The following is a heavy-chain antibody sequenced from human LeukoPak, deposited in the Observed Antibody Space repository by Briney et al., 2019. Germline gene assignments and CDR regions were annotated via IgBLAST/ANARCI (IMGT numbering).Heavy chain of an antibody. Sequence: SETLSLTCAVYGGSFSGYYWSWIRQPPGKGLEWIGEINHSGSTNYNPSLKSRVTISVDTSKNQFSLNLSSVTAADTAVYYCAREISGTYYNPLGYMDVWGKGTTVTVSS. V-gene: IGHV4-34*01. J-gene: IGHJ6*03. CDR1: GGSFSGYY. D-gene: IGHD3-10*01. CDR3: AREISGTYYNPLGYMDV. CDR2: INHSGST.